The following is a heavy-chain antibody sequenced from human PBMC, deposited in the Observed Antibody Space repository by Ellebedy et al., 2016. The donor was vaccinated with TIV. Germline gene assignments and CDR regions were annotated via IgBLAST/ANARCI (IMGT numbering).Heavy chain of an antibody. CDR3: AKPRGGQWLVFDAFDI. J-gene: IGHJ3*02. CDR1: GFTFSSYG. V-gene: IGHV3-NL1*01. Sequence: GESLKISFAASGFTFSSYGMHWVRQAPGKGLEWVSRVNSDGTTTTYAAPVKGRFTISRDNSKNTLYLQMNSLRAEDTAVYYCAKPRGGQWLVFDAFDIWGQGTMVTVSS. D-gene: IGHD6-19*01. CDR2: VNSDGTTT.